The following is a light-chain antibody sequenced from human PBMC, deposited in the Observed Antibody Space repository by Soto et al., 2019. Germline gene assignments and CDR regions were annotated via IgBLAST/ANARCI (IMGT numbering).Light chain of an antibody. J-gene: IGLJ1*01. Sequence: QSALTQPPSASGSPGQSITISCTGTSSDVGGYNYVSWYQQHPGKAPKLMIYDVSKRPSGVSNRFSGSKSGNTASLTISGLHAEEEADYSSSSYTSSSLHVFGTGTKLTVL. CDR1: SSDVGGYNY. CDR3: SSYTSSSLHV. V-gene: IGLV2-14*03. CDR2: DVS.